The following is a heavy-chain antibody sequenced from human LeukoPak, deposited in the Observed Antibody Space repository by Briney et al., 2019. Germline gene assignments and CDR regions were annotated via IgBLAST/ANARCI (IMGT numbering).Heavy chain of an antibody. CDR3: AKDPDNWNYPFDY. D-gene: IGHD1-7*01. V-gene: IGHV3-23*01. CDR2: ISGSGGST. CDR1: GFTFSSYA. J-gene: IGHJ4*02. Sequence: GGSLRLSCAASGFTFSSYAMSWVRQAPGKGLEWVSAISGSGGSTYYADSVKGRFTISRDNSKSTLYLQMNSLRAEDTAVYYCAKDPDNWNYPFDYWGQGTLVTVSS.